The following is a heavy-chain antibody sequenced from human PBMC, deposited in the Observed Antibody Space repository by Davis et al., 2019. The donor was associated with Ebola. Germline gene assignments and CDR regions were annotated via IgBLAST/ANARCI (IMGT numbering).Heavy chain of an antibody. CDR2: IKSKTDGGTT. D-gene: IGHD6-19*01. J-gene: IGHJ6*03. CDR1: GFTFSNAW. CDR3: TTAGGGSGWFYYYMDV. Sequence: GESLKISCAASGFTFSNAWMSWVRQAPGKGLEWVGRIKSKTDGGTTDYAAPVKGRFTISRDDSKNTLYLQMNSLKTEDTAVYYCTTAGGGSGWFYYYMDVWGKGTTVTVSS. V-gene: IGHV3-15*01.